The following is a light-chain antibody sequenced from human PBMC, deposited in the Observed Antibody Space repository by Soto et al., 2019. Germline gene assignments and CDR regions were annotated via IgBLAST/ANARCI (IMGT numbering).Light chain of an antibody. J-gene: IGKJ4*01. V-gene: IGKV3-11*01. Sequence: VLTQSPATLSLSLGESATLSCRASQSIGTSLAWYQHRPGQPPRLLIYDGFNRATGIPARFSGGGSGTDFTLTIRSLEPEDFAVYYCQQRASWPPFTFGGGTKVDIK. CDR2: DGF. CDR3: QQRASWPPFT. CDR1: QSIGTS.